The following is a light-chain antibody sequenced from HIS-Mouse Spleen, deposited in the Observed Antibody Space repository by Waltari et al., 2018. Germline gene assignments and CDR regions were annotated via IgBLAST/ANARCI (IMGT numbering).Light chain of an antibody. V-gene: IGLV8-61*01. CDR1: SGPVSTSYY. CDR3: VLYMGSGISWV. CDR2: STN. Sequence: QTAVTQEPSFSVSPGGTVTLTCVLSSGPVSTSYYPSRYQQTPGQAPRTLIYSTNTRSSGVPDRFSGSILGNKAALTITGAQADDESDYYCVLYMGSGISWVFGGGTKLTVL. J-gene: IGLJ3*02.